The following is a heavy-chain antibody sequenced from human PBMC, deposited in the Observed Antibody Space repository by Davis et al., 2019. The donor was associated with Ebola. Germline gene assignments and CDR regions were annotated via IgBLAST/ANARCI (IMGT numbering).Heavy chain of an antibody. CDR1: GSPFRTNA. CDR3: ARDRPLDFFFGDYYGMDV. Sequence: GRLWRPPGAALGSPFRTNAISCVRQPPVKVLVWVAAISGSCGITYYAGSVKVRFTISRDNSKKTLYLQMNSLRAEDTAVYYCARDRPLDFFFGDYYGMDVWGRGTTVTVSS. CDR2: ISGSCGIT. D-gene: IGHD3-16*01. J-gene: IGHJ6*02. V-gene: IGHV3-23*01.